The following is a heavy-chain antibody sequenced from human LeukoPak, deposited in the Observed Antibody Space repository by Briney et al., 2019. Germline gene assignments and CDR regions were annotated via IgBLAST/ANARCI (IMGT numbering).Heavy chain of an antibody. J-gene: IGHJ5*02. CDR3: ARGKGWFDP. CDR1: GGSISSSSYY. V-gene: IGHV4-61*01. Sequence: PSETLSLTCTVSGGSISSSSYYWSWIRQPPGKGLEWIGYIYYSGSTNYNPSLKSRVTISVDTSKNQFSLKLSSVTAADTAVYYCARGKGWFDPWGQGTLVTVSS. CDR2: IYYSGST.